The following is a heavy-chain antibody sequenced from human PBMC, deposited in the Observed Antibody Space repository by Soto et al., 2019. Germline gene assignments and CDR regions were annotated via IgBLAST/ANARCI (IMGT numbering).Heavy chain of an antibody. D-gene: IGHD3-22*01. Sequence: ASVKVSCKASGYTFTSYGISWVRQAPGQGLEWMGWISAYNGNTNYAQKLQGRVTMTTDTSTSTAYMELRRLRSDDTAVYYCVRFYYDSSGSSFDYWGQGTLVTVSS. V-gene: IGHV1-18*04. J-gene: IGHJ4*02. CDR2: ISAYNGNT. CDR3: VRFYYDSSGSSFDY. CDR1: GYTFTSYG.